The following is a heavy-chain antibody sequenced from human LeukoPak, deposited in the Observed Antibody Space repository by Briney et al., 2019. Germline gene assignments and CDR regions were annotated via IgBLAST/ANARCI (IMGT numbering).Heavy chain of an antibody. D-gene: IGHD3-22*01. V-gene: IGHV4-34*01. CDR2: INHSGST. J-gene: IGHJ4*02. CDR3: AGLVGRYSSGLYYYYFDY. CDR1: GGSFSGYY. Sequence: MASETLSLTCAVYGGSFSGYYWSWIRQPPGKGLEWIGEINHSGSTNYNPSLKSRVTISVDTSKNQFSLKLSSVTAADTAVYYCAGLVGRYSSGLYYYYFDYWGQGTLVTVSS.